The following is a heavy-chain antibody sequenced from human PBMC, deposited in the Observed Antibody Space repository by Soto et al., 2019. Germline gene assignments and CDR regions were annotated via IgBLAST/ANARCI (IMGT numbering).Heavy chain of an antibody. CDR1: GFTFTAFG. D-gene: IGHD3-10*01. CDR2: ISFDGTTK. CDR3: ARHRDGGTYTYIDS. V-gene: IGHV3-30-3*01. Sequence: GGSLRLSCAASGFTFTAFGLHWVRQTPGKGLEWVALISFDGTTKYFADSVRGRFTISRDNSKNMLFLQLNSLRVEDSGVYYCARHRDGGTYTYIDSWRPGTLVTVSS. J-gene: IGHJ4*02.